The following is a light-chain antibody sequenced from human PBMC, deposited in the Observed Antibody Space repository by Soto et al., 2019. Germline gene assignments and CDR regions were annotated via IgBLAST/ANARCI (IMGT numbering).Light chain of an antibody. J-gene: IGLJ2*01. V-gene: IGLV2-14*01. CDR3: SSYTSSSGV. Sequence: QSALTQPASVSGSPGQSITISCTGTSSDVGGYNYVSWYQQHPGKAPKLMIYDVSNRPSGVSNRFSGSKSGNTASLTISGRQAEDEAEYYCSSYTSSSGVFGGGTKLTVL. CDR2: DVS. CDR1: SSDVGGYNY.